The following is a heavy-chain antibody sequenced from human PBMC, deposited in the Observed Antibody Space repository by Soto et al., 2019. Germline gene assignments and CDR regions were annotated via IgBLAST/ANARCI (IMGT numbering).Heavy chain of an antibody. D-gene: IGHD2-21*02. CDR1: GGSSSSHS. J-gene: IGHJ4*02. Sequence: TSETLSLTCALSGGSSSSHSKSWVRQPPGKGLEWIGEIHHDGSTNYNPSLKSRVTISGDTSKNHFSLELSSVTAADTAVYYCATYDVGTIIQDYWGQGTLVTVSS. V-gene: IGHV4-34*01. CDR3: ATYDVGTIIQDY. CDR2: IHHDGST.